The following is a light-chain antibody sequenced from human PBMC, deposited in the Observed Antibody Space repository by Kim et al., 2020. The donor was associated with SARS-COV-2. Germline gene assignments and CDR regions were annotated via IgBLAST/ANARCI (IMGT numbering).Light chain of an antibody. J-gene: IGLJ3*02. CDR3: QVWDRTTVWV. V-gene: IGLV3-9*01. CDR2: RSI. CDR1: NIGTKG. Sequence: SYELTQPLSVSVALGQTARITCGGDNIGTKGVHWYQRKPGQAPVLVIYRSINRPSWIPERFSGSNSGNTATLTISRAQAGDEADYYCQVWDRTTVWVFGG.